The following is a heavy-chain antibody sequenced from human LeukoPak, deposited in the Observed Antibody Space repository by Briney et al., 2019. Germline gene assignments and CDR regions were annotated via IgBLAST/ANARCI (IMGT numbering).Heavy chain of an antibody. CDR1: GFTFSSYG. Sequence: RGSLRLSCAASGFTFSSYGMHWVRQAPGKGLEWVAFIRYDGSNKYYADSVKGRFTISRDNSKSTLYLQMNSLRAEDTAVYYCAKDLGEYQLLQNFDYWGQGTLVTVSS. CDR3: AKDLGEYQLLQNFDY. CDR2: IRYDGSNK. D-gene: IGHD2-2*01. V-gene: IGHV3-30*02. J-gene: IGHJ4*02.